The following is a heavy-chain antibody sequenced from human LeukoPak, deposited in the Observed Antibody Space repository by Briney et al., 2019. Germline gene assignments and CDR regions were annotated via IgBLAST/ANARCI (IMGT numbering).Heavy chain of an antibody. CDR3: ARDPVEWELLLDY. J-gene: IGHJ4*02. Sequence: GGSLRLSCAASGLTFSSYWMGWVRQAPGKRLEWVANMNIDGSEKYYADSAKGRFTISRDNARNSVYLQMNSLRVEDTAVYYCARDPVEWELLLDYWGQGTLVAVSS. CDR2: MNIDGSEK. D-gene: IGHD1-26*01. V-gene: IGHV3-7*01. CDR1: GLTFSSYW.